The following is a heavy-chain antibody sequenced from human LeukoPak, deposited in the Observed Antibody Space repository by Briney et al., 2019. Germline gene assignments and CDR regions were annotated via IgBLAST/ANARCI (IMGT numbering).Heavy chain of an antibody. V-gene: IGHV3-23*01. Sequence: GGSLRLSCAASGFTFSSYAMSWVRQAPGKGLEWVSAISGSGGSTYYADSVKGRFTISRDNARNSLYLQMNSLRAEDTAVYFCARGGLSIMGYWGQGTLVTVSS. CDR3: ARGGLSIMGY. D-gene: IGHD2/OR15-2a*01. CDR2: ISGSGGST. CDR1: GFTFSSYA. J-gene: IGHJ4*02.